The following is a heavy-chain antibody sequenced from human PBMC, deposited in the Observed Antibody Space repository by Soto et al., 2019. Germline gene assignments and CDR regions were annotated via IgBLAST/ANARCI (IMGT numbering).Heavy chain of an antibody. CDR3: AKGSQYDILTAYHAFDS. J-gene: IGHJ4*02. Sequence: GASVKVSCKASGYTFTSYDINWVRQATGQGLEWMGWMNPNSGNTGYAQKFQGRVTMTRNTSISTAYMELSSLRADDTAVYYCAKGSQYDILTAYHAFDSWGQGTLVTVS. D-gene: IGHD3-9*01. V-gene: IGHV1-8*01. CDR2: MNPNSGNT. CDR1: GYTFTSYD.